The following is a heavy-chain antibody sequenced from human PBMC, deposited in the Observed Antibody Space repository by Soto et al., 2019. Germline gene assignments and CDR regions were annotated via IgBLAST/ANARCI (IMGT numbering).Heavy chain of an antibody. J-gene: IGHJ5*02. D-gene: IGHD2-15*01. CDR1: GFTFSSYA. V-gene: IGHV3-23*01. Sequence: GGSLRLSCAASGFTFSSYAMSWVRQAPGKGLEWVSAISGSGGSTYYADSVKGRFTISRDNSKNTLYLQMNSLRAEDTAVYYCAKGEVVVVAATSFDPWGQGTLVTVSS. CDR2: ISGSGGST. CDR3: AKGEVVVVAATSFDP.